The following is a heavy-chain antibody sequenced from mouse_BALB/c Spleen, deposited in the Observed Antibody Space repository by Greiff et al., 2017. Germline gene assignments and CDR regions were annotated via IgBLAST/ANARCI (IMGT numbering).Heavy chain of an antibody. D-gene: IGHD2-4*01. Sequence: VQLQQSGAELVRPGTSVKVSCKASGYAFTNYLIEWVKQRPGQGLEWIGVINPGSGGTNYNEKFKGKATLTADKSSSTAYMQLSSLTSDDSAVYFCAIMITRAWFAYWGQGTLVTVSA. J-gene: IGHJ3*01. CDR3: AIMITRAWFAY. CDR2: INPGSGGT. CDR1: GYAFTNYL. V-gene: IGHV1-54*01.